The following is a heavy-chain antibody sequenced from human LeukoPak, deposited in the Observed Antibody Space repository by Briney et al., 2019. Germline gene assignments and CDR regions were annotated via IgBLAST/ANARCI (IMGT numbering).Heavy chain of an antibody. V-gene: IGHV3-20*04. D-gene: IGHD3-10*01. CDR1: GFSFDDYG. CDR3: ARNMVRGYEDAFDI. J-gene: IGHJ3*02. CDR2: INWNGGST. Sequence: GGSLRLSCAASGFSFDDYGMSWVRQAPGKGLEWVSGINWNGGSTGYADSVKGRFTISRDNAKNSLSPQMNSLRAEDTAVYYCARNMVRGYEDAFDIWGQGTMVTVSS.